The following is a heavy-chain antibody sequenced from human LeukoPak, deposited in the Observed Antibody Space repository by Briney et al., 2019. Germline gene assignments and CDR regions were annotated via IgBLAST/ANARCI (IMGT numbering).Heavy chain of an antibody. Sequence: HPGGSLRLSCTASGFTFISYAMSWVRQAPGKGLEWVSAISGSGVSTNYADSVKGRFSISRANSKNTLYLQMNSLRAEDTAVYCCAKDRFVGNGLWDEYYFDYWGQGTLVTVSS. CDR1: GFTFISYA. CDR2: ISGSGVST. J-gene: IGHJ4*02. CDR3: AKDRFVGNGLWDEYYFDY. V-gene: IGHV3-23*01. D-gene: IGHD1-1*01.